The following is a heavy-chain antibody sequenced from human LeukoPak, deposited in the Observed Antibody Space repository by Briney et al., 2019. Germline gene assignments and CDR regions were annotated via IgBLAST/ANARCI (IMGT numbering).Heavy chain of an antibody. Sequence: PGGSLRLSCEASGVTFSSLSLNWLRQPPGKGLEWLSYISASSRTKYYADSVKGRFIVSRDNAKNSLFLQMDSLRAEDTALYYCAAQSSGSSTRAPDFWGQGTLVTVSS. J-gene: IGHJ4*02. V-gene: IGHV3-48*04. CDR2: ISASSRTK. CDR3: AAQSSGSSTRAPDF. D-gene: IGHD1-26*01. CDR1: GVTFSSLS.